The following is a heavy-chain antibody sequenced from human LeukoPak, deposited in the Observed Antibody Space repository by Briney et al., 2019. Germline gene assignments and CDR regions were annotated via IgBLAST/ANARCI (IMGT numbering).Heavy chain of an antibody. J-gene: IGHJ3*02. D-gene: IGHD1-7*01. CDR1: GFTFSSYG. Sequence: GGSLRLSWAASGFTFSSYGMHWVRQAPGKGLEWVAVIWYDGSNKYYADSVKGRFTISRDNSKNTLYLQMNSLRAEDTAVYYCAREGPSENWKYGPDAFDIWGQGTMVTVSS. CDR2: IWYDGSNK. CDR3: AREGPSENWKYGPDAFDI. V-gene: IGHV3-33*01.